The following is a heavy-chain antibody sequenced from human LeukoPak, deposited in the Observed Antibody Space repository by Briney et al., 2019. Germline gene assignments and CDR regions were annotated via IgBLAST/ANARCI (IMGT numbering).Heavy chain of an antibody. V-gene: IGHV3-53*01. Sequence: TGGSLRLSCAASGFTVSSDYMSWVRQAPGKGLEWVSVIYSGGSTFYADPVKGRFTISRDNSKNTLHLQMNSLRVEDTAIYYCARGTIARLGPFDCWGQGTLVIVSS. CDR1: GFTVSSDY. CDR2: IYSGGST. CDR3: ARGTIARLGPFDC. J-gene: IGHJ4*02. D-gene: IGHD6-6*01.